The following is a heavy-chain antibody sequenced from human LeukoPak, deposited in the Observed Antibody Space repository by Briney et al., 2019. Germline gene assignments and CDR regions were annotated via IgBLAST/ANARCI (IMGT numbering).Heavy chain of an antibody. V-gene: IGHV3-33*01. CDR3: ARDESSGSLHFDY. D-gene: IGHD3-10*01. CDR1: GFTFSNFG. CDR2: IWFDGSNK. Sequence: GGSLRLSCAASGFTFSNFGMHWVRQAPGTGLEWVAVIWFDGSNKYYADSVKGRFTISRDNSKNTLYLQMDSLRAEDTALYYCARDESSGSLHFDYWGQGTLVTVSS. J-gene: IGHJ4*02.